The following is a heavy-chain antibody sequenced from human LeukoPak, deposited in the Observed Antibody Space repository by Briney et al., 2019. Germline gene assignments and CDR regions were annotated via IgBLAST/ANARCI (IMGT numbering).Heavy chain of an antibody. J-gene: IGHJ4*02. CDR1: GFTFSSYA. CDR2: ISSNGDST. V-gene: IGHV3-64D*06. CDR3: VKDVIVGARRGHICSFDY. Sequence: GGSLRLSCSASGFTFSSYAMHWVRQAPGKGLVYVSTISSNGDSTYYADSVKGRFTISRDNSKNTLYLQMSSLSAEDTAVYYCVKDVIVGARRGHICSFDYWAQGTLVTVSS. D-gene: IGHD2/OR15-2a*01.